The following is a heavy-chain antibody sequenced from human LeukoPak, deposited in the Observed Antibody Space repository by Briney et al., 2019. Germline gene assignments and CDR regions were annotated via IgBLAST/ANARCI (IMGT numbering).Heavy chain of an antibody. V-gene: IGHV4-39*01. CDR3: ARRSSMVRGVIRPAN. CDR2: IYYSGST. CDR1: GGSISSSSYY. Sequence: SETLSLTCTVSGGSISSSSYYWGWIRQPPGKGLEWIGSIYYSGSTYYNPSLKSRVTISVDTSKNQFSLKLSTVTAADTAVYYCARRSSMVRGVIRPANWGQGTLVTVSS. D-gene: IGHD3-10*01. J-gene: IGHJ4*02.